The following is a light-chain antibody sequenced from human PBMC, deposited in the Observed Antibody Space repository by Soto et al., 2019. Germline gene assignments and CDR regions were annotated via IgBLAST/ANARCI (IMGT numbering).Light chain of an antibody. V-gene: IGLV4-69*01. CDR3: QTWGTGIRV. Sequence: QLVLTQSPSASASLGAWVNLTCTLSSGHSSYAIAWHQQQPEKGPRYLMKLNSDGSHSKGDGIPDRFSGSSSGAERYLTISSLQSEDEADYYCQTWGTGIRVFGGGTKVTVL. CDR1: SGHSSYA. CDR2: LNSDGSH. J-gene: IGLJ2*01.